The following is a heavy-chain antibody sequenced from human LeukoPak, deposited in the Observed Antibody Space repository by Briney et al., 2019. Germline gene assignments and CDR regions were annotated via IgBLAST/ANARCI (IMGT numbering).Heavy chain of an antibody. Sequence: GGSLRLSCAASGFTFSSYWMHWVRQAPGKGLVWVSRINTDGSSTSYADSVKGRFTISRDNAKNTLYLQMNSLRAEDTGVYYCARGSMVRGVIITFAFDIWGQGTMVTVSS. CDR1: GFTFSSYW. CDR2: INTDGSST. J-gene: IGHJ3*02. D-gene: IGHD3-10*01. CDR3: ARGSMVRGVIITFAFDI. V-gene: IGHV3-74*01.